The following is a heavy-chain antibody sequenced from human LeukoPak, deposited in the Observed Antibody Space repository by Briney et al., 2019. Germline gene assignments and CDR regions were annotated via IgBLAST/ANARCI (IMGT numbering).Heavy chain of an antibody. D-gene: IGHD5-24*01. CDR1: GFSVINNY. Sequence: GGSLRLSCAVSGFSVINNYMSWVRQAPGKGLEWVSVFYVGGATYYADSVKGRFTISRDNSENTLYLQMKSLRAEDTAVYYCARGDGYNFFDYWGQGTLVTVS. J-gene: IGHJ4*02. CDR2: FYVGGAT. V-gene: IGHV3-53*01. CDR3: ARGDGYNFFDY.